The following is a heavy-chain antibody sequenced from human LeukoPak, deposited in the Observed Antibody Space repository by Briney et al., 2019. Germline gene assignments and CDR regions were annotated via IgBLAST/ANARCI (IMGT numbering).Heavy chain of an antibody. CDR3: AREGDYYYGMDV. J-gene: IGHJ6*02. CDR2: ISSGSSTI. CDR1: GFTFTGYG. V-gene: IGHV3-48*04. Sequence: PGGSLRLSCAAPGFTFTGYGVNWVRRAPGKGLEWVSYISSGSSTIYYADSVKGRFTISRDNARNSLYLQMNSLRAEDTAVYYCAREGDYYYGMDVWGQGTTVTVSS.